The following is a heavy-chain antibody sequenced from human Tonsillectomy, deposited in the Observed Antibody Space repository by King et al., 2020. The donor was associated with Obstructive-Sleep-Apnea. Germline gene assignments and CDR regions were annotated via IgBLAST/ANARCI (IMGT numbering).Heavy chain of an antibody. D-gene: IGHD5-18*01. V-gene: IGHV3-30*18. J-gene: IGHJ2*01. CDR2: ISYDGSDK. CDR1: GFTFSSYG. CDR3: AKTDVGYSYGYWYFDL. Sequence: VQLVESGGGVVQPGRSLRLSCAASGFTFSSYGMHWVRQAPGKGLEWVAVISYDGSDKDYADSVKGRFTISRDNSKNTLYLQMNSLRAEDTAVYYCAKTDVGYSYGYWYFDLWGRGTLVTVSS.